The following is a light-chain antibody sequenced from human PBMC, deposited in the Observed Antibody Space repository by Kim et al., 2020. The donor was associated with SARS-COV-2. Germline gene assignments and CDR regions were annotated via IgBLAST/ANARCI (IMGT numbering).Light chain of an antibody. J-gene: IGKJ1*01. CDR3: QHFGAYSPWT. CDR1: QSFYDW. Sequence: LGDRGTITCLASQSFYDWLAWYQQNPGKAPKDLIYRASGLQTGVPSRFTVSGYRTEFTLTISNLQPDYFASYYCQHFGAYSPWTFGQCTKVDIK. CDR2: RAS. V-gene: IGKV1-5*03.